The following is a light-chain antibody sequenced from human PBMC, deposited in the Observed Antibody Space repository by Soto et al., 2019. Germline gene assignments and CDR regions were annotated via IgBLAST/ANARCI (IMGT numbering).Light chain of an antibody. V-gene: IGLV4-69*01. Sequence: QLVLTQSPSASASLGASVKLTCTLSSGHSSYGIAWHQQQPEKGPRYLMKLNSDGSHSKGDGIPDRFSGSSSGAERYLTISSLQSEDDADYYCQTWGTGIQVFGGGTQLTVL. J-gene: IGLJ2*01. CDR2: LNSDGSH. CDR3: QTWGTGIQV. CDR1: SGHSSYG.